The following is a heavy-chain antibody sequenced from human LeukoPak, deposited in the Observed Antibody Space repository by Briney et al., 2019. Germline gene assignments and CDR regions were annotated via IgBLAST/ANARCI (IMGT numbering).Heavy chain of an antibody. Sequence: PGGSLRLSCAVSGFTFDDYAMHWVRQAPGKCLEWVSGISWNSGSIGYADSVKGRFTISRDNAKNSLHLQMNSLRAEDTALYYCAKDRGASSGSYSTSLDPTFFDYWGQGTLVTVSS. CDR1: GFTFDDYA. CDR2: ISWNSGSI. J-gene: IGHJ4*02. CDR3: AKDRGASSGSYSTSLDPTFFDY. V-gene: IGHV3-9*01. D-gene: IGHD1-26*01.